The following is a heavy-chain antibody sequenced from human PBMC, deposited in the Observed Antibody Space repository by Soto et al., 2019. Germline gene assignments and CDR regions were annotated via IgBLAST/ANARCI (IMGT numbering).Heavy chain of an antibody. V-gene: IGHV4-39*01. CDR2: IYYSGST. J-gene: IGHJ5*02. CDR1: GGSISSSSYY. Sequence: QLQLQESGPGLVKPSETLSLTCTVSGGSISSSSYYWGGIRQPPGKGLEWIGSIYYSGSTYYNPSLKSRATISVDTSKNQFSLKLSAVTAADTAVYYCVPSNCFDPWGQGTLVTVSS. CDR3: VPSNCFDP.